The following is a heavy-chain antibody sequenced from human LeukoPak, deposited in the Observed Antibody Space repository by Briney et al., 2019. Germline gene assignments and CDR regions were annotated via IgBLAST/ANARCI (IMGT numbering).Heavy chain of an antibody. V-gene: IGHV4-39*07. CDR3: ESGTQQQWSSF. D-gene: IGHD3-10*01. CDR1: GASVSGSNYY. CDR2: IYYSGTT. J-gene: IGHJ4*02. Sequence: SETLSLTCAVSGASVSGSNYYWGWIRQPPGKGLEWIGNIYYSGTTYYNPSLKSRVTISLDTSRNQFSLKLSSVTAADTAVYYCESGTQQQWSSFWGQGTLVTVSS.